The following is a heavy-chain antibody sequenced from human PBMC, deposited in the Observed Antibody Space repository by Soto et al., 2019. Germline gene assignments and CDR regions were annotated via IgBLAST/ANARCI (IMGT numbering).Heavy chain of an antibody. CDR2: IRSKAYGGTT. V-gene: IGHV3-49*04. J-gene: IGHJ4*02. D-gene: IGHD4-17*01. Sequence: EVQLVESGGGLVQPGRSLRLSCTASGFTFGDYAMSWVRQAPGKGLEWVGFIRSKAYGGTTEYAASVKGRFTISRDDSKSIAYLQMNSLKTEDTAVYYCTMNYYGDYGRGGGYWGQGTLVTVSS. CDR1: GFTFGDYA. CDR3: TMNYYGDYGRGGGY.